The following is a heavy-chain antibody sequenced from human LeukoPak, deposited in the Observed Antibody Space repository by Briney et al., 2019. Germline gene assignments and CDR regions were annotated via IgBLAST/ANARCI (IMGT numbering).Heavy chain of an antibody. CDR3: AREGGAGGTIDY. D-gene: IGHD2-8*01. CDR2: IIPVFAKT. J-gene: IGHJ4*02. CDR1: GDAFSSYA. V-gene: IGHV1-69*04. Sequence: SVKVSCKASGDAFSSYAISWVRQAPGQGLEWMGRIIPVFAKTEYTQKFRGRVTITADKSTSTAFMELSSLTSEDTAVYYCAREGGAGGTIDYWGQGTLVTVSS.